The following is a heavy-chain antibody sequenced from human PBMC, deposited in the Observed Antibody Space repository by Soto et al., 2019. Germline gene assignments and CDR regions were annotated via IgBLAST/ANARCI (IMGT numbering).Heavy chain of an antibody. CDR1: GFSLSTSGMC. J-gene: IGHJ6*02. CDR3: ARIRGYSYGDQYYYYYYGMDV. CDR2: IDWDDDK. V-gene: IGHV2-70*11. Sequence: SGPTLVNPTQTLTLTCTFSGFSLSTSGMCVSWIRQPPGKALEWLARIDWDDDKYYSTSLKTRLTISKDTSKNQVVLTMTNMDPVDTATYYCARIRGYSYGDQYYYYYYGMDVWGQGTTVTVSS. D-gene: IGHD5-18*01.